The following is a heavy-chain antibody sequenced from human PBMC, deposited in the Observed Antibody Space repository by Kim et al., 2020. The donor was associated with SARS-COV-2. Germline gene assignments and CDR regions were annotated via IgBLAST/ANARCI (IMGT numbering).Heavy chain of an antibody. CDR2: IIPIFGTA. CDR3: AREGAGIVATILGIFGAFDI. D-gene: IGHD5-12*01. CDR1: GGTFSSYA. Sequence: SVKVSCKASGGTFSSYAISWVRQAPGQGLEWMGGIIPIFGTANYAQKFQGRVTITADESTSTAYMELSSLRSEDTAVYYCAREGAGIVATILGIFGAFDIWGQGTMVTVSS. J-gene: IGHJ3*02. V-gene: IGHV1-69*13.